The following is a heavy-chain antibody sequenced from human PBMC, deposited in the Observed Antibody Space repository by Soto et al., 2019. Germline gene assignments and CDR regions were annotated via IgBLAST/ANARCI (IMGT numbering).Heavy chain of an antibody. V-gene: IGHV3-21*01. Sequence: GGSLRLSCAASGFTFTAYTINWVRQAPGKGLEWVASITRDSNHIYFADSVKGRFTLSRDNAKNSVYLQMNSLRAEDTAIYFCARPFIVGSTTLGYWGQGTLVTVSS. CDR3: ARPFIVGSTTLGY. CDR1: GFTFTAYT. J-gene: IGHJ4*02. CDR2: ITRDSNHI. D-gene: IGHD1-26*01.